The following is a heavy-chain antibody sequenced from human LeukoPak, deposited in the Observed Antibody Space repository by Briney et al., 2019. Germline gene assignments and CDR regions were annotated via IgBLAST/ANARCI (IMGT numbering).Heavy chain of an antibody. J-gene: IGHJ4*02. CDR2: ISNDLSTI. D-gene: IGHD4-17*01. V-gene: IGHV3-48*04. CDR3: ARAPPHKGSYGDYGGLPDY. Sequence: AGGSLRLSCAASGFTFSDYRMNWVRQAPGKGLEWISYISNDLSTIHYADSVKGRFTISRDNAKNSLYLQMNSLRAEDTAVYYCARAPPHKGSYGDYGGLPDYWGQGTLVTVSS. CDR1: GFTFSDYR.